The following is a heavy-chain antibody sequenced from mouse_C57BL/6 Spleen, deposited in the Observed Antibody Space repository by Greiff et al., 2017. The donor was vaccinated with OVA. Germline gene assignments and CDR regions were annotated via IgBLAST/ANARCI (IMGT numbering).Heavy chain of an antibody. CDR2: IYPGDGDT. CDR3: ARYELTGTGYFDY. D-gene: IGHD4-1*01. CDR1: GYAFSSYW. Sequence: ESGAELVKPGASVKISCKASGYAFSSYWMNWVKQRPGKGLEWIGQIYPGDGDTNYNGKFKGKATLTADKSSSTAYMQLSSLTSEDSAVYFGARYELTGTGYFDYWGQGTTLTVSS. J-gene: IGHJ2*01. V-gene: IGHV1-80*01.